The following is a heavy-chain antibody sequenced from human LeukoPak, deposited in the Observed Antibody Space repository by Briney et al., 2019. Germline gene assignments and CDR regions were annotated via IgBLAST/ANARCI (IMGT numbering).Heavy chain of an antibody. CDR3: AKGRSAWYVGYLDY. CDR2: ISWNSGSI. V-gene: IGHV3-9*01. Sequence: GGSLRLSCAASGFTFDDYAMHWVRQAPGKGLEWVSGISWNSGSIGYADSVKGRFTIPRDNAKNSLHLQMNSLRAEDTALFFCAKGRSAWYVGYLDYWGQGTLVTVSS. CDR1: GFTFDDYA. J-gene: IGHJ4*02. D-gene: IGHD6-19*01.